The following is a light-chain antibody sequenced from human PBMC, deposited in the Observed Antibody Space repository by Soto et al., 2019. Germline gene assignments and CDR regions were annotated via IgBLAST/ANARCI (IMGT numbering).Light chain of an antibody. CDR2: GAS. V-gene: IGKV3-15*01. CDR3: QQYNKWPPA. Sequence: EIVFPQSPATLSWCLWERATRSWRASQSVSSYLAWYQQKPGQAPRLLIYGASTRATGIPARFNGSGSGTEFTLTIRSLQSEDFAVYYCQQYNKWPPAVGQGTRLEIK. CDR1: QSVSSY. J-gene: IGKJ5*01.